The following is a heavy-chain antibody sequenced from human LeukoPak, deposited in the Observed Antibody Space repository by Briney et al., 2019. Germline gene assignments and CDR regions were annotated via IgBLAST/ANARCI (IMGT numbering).Heavy chain of an antibody. D-gene: IGHD2-21*02. J-gene: IGHJ4*02. CDR1: GFTFSNAW. V-gene: IGHV3-15*01. CDR2: IKSKSDGGTT. Sequence: GGSLRLSCTASGFTFSNAWMSWVRQAPGKGLEWVGRIKSKSDGGTTDYAAPVKGRFTISRDDSKNTLYLQMNSLKTEDTAVYYCTTLPIVVVTAIDYWGQGTLVTVSS. CDR3: TTLPIVVVTAIDY.